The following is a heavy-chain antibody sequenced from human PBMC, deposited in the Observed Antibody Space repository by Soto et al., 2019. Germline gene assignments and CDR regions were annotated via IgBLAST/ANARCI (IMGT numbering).Heavy chain of an antibody. CDR1: GFSFSIYA. Sequence: EVQLLESGGRLVQPGGSLRLSCAASGFSFSIYAMNWVRQAPGKGLEWVSGISGGGGSTYYADSVKGRFTISRDNSKNTLYLQMNSLGVEDTAVYYCAKDPTSYDSSAQFDSWGQGTLVTVSS. CDR3: AKDPTSYDSSAQFDS. D-gene: IGHD3-22*01. J-gene: IGHJ4*02. CDR2: ISGGGGST. V-gene: IGHV3-23*01.